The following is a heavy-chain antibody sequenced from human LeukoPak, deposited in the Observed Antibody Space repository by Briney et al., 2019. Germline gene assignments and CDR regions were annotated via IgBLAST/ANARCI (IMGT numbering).Heavy chain of an antibody. J-gene: IGHJ4*02. D-gene: IGHD2-2*01. Sequence: GESLKISCKGCGYSFTSYWIGWVRQMPGKGLEWMGIIYPGDSDTRYSPSFQGQVTISADKSISTAYLQWSSLKASDTAMYSCARIFAVVPADLDYWGQGTLVTVSS. CDR1: GYSFTSYW. CDR2: IYPGDSDT. V-gene: IGHV5-51*01. CDR3: ARIFAVVPADLDY.